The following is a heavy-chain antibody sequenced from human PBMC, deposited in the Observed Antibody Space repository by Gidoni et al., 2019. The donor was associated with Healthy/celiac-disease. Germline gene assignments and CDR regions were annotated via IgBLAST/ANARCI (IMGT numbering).Heavy chain of an antibody. V-gene: IGHV3-30*01. J-gene: IGHJ4*02. Sequence: QVQLVESGGGVVQPGRSLRLSCAASGVTFSSYAMHWVRQAPGKGLEWVAVISYDGSNKYYADSVKGRFTISRDNSKNTLYLQMNSLRAEDTAVYYCAREISGLPDFDYWGQGTLVTVSS. CDR3: AREISGLPDFDY. CDR1: GVTFSSYA. CDR2: ISYDGSNK. D-gene: IGHD6-25*01.